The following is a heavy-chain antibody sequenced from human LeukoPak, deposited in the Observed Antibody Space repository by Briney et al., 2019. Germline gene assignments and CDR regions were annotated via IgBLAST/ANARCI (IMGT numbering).Heavy chain of an antibody. CDR3: ARDNYYHSSGYYFGY. V-gene: IGHV3-64*01. D-gene: IGHD3-22*01. CDR1: GFTFSSYA. J-gene: IGHJ4*02. CDR2: ISSSGGST. Sequence: GGSLRLSCAASGFTFSSYAMHWVRQAPGKGLEYVSAISSSGGSTYYANSVKGRFTISRDNSKNTLYLQMGSLRAEDMAVYYCARDNYYHSSGYYFGYWGQGTLVTVSS.